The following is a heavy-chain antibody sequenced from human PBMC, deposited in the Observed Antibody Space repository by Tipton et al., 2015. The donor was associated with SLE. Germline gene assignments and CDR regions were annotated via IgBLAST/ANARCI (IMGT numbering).Heavy chain of an antibody. CDR3: TRDSAWNEKTDY. D-gene: IGHD1-1*01. CDR2: IRSRAYSATT. J-gene: IGHJ4*02. V-gene: IGHV3-49*03. CDR1: GFTFGQYA. Sequence: SLRLSCTTSGFTFGQYAMSWFRQAPGKGLEWVGFIRSRAYSATTEYAASVRGRFIISRDVSKSIVYLQMNSLQTEDTATYYCTRDSAWNEKTDYWGQGTLVAVSS.